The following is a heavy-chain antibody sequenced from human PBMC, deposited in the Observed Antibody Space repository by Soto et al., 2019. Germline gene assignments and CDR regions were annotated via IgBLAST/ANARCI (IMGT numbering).Heavy chain of an antibody. CDR3: AKDSYGSGIHFYYYYYMDV. CDR2: ISGSSGTT. CDR1: GFTFSNYA. Sequence: EVQLLESGGGLVQPGGFLRLSCAASGFTFSNYAMSWVRQAPGKGLEWVSGISGSSGTTYYADSVKGRFTISRDNSKNTLFLQMNSLRAEDTAVYYCAKDSYGSGIHFYYYYYMDVWGKGTTVTVSS. D-gene: IGHD3-10*01. V-gene: IGHV3-23*01. J-gene: IGHJ6*03.